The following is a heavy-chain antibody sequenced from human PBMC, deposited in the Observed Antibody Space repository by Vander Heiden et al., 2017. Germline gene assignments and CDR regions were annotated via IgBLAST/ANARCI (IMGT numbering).Heavy chain of an antibody. Sequence: DVQLVESGGGLVKPGGSLRLSCAASGFTFRYSAMNWVRQAPGKGLEWVSSISTGREGEVKYYADSVKGRFTISRDDAKRSLYLQMSNLGVEDTAVYYCAGAPSRLLGQVVVWTAMGVDHWGQGTLVTVSS. J-gene: IGHJ5*02. CDR2: ISTGREGEVK. D-gene: IGHD2-21*02. CDR1: GFTFRYSA. V-gene: IGHV3-21*02. CDR3: AGAPSRLLGQVVVWTAMGVDH.